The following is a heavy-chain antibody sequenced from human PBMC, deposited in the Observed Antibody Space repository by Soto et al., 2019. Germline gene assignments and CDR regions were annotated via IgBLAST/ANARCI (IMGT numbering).Heavy chain of an antibody. CDR1: GFTFSSYS. J-gene: IGHJ4*02. V-gene: IGHV3-48*01. Sequence: EVQLVESGGGLVQPGGSLRLSCAASGFTFSSYSMNWVRQAPGKGLERVSYISSSSSTIYYADSVKGRFTISRDNAKNSLYLQMNSLRAEDTAVYYCARGPASKNIVVVVAALYYFDYWGQGTLVTVSS. CDR2: ISSSSSTI. D-gene: IGHD2-15*01. CDR3: ARGPASKNIVVVVAALYYFDY.